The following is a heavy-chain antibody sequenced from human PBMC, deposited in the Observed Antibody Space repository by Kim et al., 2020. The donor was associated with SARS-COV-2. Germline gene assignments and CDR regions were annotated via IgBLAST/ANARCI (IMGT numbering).Heavy chain of an antibody. CDR3: ARAPKMRYDILTGTHGEYYYMDV. D-gene: IGHD3-9*01. Sequence: ASVKVSCKASGYTFTSYDSNWVRQATGQGLEWMGWMNPNSGNTGYAQNFQGRVTMTRNTSIRTAYMELSSLRSEDTAVYYCARAPKMRYDILTGTHGEYYYMDVWGKGTTVTVSS. CDR2: MNPNSGNT. V-gene: IGHV1-8*01. CDR1: GYTFTSYD. J-gene: IGHJ6*03.